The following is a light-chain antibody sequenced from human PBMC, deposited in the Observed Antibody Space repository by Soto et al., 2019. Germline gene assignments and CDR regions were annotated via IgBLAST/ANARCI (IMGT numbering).Light chain of an antibody. Sequence: QSALTQPRSVSGSPGQSVTISCTGTSSDVGGYNYVSWYQQHPGKVPKLMIYDVTKRPSGVPDRFSGSKSGNTASLTISGLPAEDAADYYCCSYAGSYTFVFGTGTKVTVL. CDR2: DVT. V-gene: IGLV2-11*01. J-gene: IGLJ1*01. CDR1: SSDVGGYNY. CDR3: CSYAGSYTFV.